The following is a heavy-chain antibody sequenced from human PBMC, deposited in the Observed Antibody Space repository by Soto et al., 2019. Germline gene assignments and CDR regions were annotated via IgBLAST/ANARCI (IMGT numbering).Heavy chain of an antibody. CDR2: IIPILGIA. Sequence: QVQLVQSGAEVKKPGSSVKVSCKASGGTFSSYTISWVRQAPGQGLEWMGRIIPILGIANYAQKFQGRVTITADKSTSTAYMELSSLRSEDTAVYYCARAFGSGRINWFDPWGRGTLVTVSS. CDR1: GGTFSSYT. D-gene: IGHD3-10*01. V-gene: IGHV1-69*02. CDR3: ARAFGSGRINWFDP. J-gene: IGHJ5*02.